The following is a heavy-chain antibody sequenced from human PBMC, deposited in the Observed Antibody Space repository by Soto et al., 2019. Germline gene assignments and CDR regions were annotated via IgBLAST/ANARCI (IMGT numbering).Heavy chain of an antibody. CDR1: GYSFTSYW. J-gene: IGHJ6*02. Sequence: PGESLKISWKGSGYSFTSYWIVWVRQMPGKGLEWMGIIYPGDSDTRYSPSFQGQVTISADKSISTAYLQWSSLKASDTAMYYCAGGGVRGVITRTRDYYGMDVWGQGTTVTVSS. V-gene: IGHV5-51*01. CDR2: IYPGDSDT. CDR3: AGGGVRGVITRTRDYYGMDV. D-gene: IGHD3-10*01.